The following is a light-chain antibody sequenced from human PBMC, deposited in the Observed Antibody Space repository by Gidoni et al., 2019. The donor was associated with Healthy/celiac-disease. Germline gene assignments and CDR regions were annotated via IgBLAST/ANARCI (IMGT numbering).Light chain of an antibody. CDR2: GAP. V-gene: IGKV3D-15*01. Sequence: EIVMTQSPATLSVSPGERATLSCRASQSVSSNLAWYQQKPGQAPRLLIYGAPTRATGIPARFSGSGSGTEFTLTISNLQSEDFAVYYCQQYNNWPPWTFGQGTKVEIK. J-gene: IGKJ1*01. CDR3: QQYNNWPPWT. CDR1: QSVSSN.